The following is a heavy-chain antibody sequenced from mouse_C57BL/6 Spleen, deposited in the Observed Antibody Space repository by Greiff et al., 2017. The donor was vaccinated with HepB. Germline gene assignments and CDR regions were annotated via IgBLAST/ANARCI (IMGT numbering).Heavy chain of an antibody. J-gene: IGHJ4*01. Sequence: VKLMESGPGLVAPSQSLSITCTVSGFSLTSYAISWVRQPPGKGLEWLGVIWTGGGTNYNSALKSRLSISKDNSKSQVFLKMNSLQTDDTARYYCARNSGRGSYAMDYWGQGTSVTVSS. V-gene: IGHV2-9-1*01. CDR2: IWTGGGT. D-gene: IGHD1-1*01. CDR1: GFSLTSYA. CDR3: ARNSGRGSYAMDY.